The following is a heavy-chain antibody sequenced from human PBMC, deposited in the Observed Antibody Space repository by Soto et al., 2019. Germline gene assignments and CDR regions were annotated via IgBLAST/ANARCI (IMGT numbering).Heavy chain of an antibody. D-gene: IGHD6-19*01. CDR1: GGSFSGYY. CDR3: ARGPRSGWRNYFDY. J-gene: IGHJ4*02. V-gene: IGHV4-34*01. Sequence: PSETLSLTCAAYGGSFSGYYWSWIRQPPGKGLEWIGEINHSGSTNYNPSLKSRVTISVDTSKNQFSLKLSSVTAADTAVYYCARGPRSGWRNYFDYWGQGTLVTVSS. CDR2: INHSGST.